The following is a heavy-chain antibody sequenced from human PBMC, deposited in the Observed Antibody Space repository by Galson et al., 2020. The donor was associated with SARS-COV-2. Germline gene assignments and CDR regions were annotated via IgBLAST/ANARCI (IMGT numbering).Heavy chain of an antibody. V-gene: IGHV4-59*01. CDR3: ARALGGYFDCFHDSFYV. D-gene: IGHD3-9*01. Sequence: ASETLSLTCTVSGGSISSYYWSWIRQPPGKGLEWIGYIFDTGDTNYNPSLKSRVTISVDTSKDQFSLRLRSVTAADTAVYYCARALGGYFDCFHDSFYVWGQGTMVPVSS. CDR2: IFDTGDT. J-gene: IGHJ3*01. CDR1: GGSISSYY.